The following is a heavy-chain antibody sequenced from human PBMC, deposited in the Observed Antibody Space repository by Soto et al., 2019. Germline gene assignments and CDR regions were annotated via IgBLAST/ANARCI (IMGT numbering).Heavy chain of an antibody. CDR3: ARQWLVEENWFDP. Sequence: PGESLKISCQGSGYSFTSYWIGWVRQMPGKGLEWMGLIYPGDSDTRYSPSFQGQVTISADKSISTAYLQWSSLKASDTAMYYCARQWLVEENWFDPWGQGTLVTVSS. V-gene: IGHV5-51*01. CDR1: GYSFTSYW. CDR2: IYPGDSDT. D-gene: IGHD6-19*01. J-gene: IGHJ5*02.